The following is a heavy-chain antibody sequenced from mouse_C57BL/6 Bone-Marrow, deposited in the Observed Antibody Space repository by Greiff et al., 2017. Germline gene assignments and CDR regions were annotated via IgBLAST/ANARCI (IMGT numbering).Heavy chain of an antibody. D-gene: IGHD3-2*02. CDR1: GFSLTSYG. Sequence: QVQLKESGPGLVQPSQSLSITCTASGFSLTSYGVHWVRQSPGKGLEWLGVIWSGGSTDYNAAFISRLSISKDNSKSQVFFKMNSLQADDTAIYYCAIQLRLLLAYWGQGTLVTVSA. CDR3: AIQLRLLLAY. J-gene: IGHJ3*01. CDR2: IWSGGST. V-gene: IGHV2-2*01.